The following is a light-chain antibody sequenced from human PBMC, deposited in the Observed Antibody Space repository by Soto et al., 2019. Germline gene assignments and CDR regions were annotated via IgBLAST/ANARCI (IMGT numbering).Light chain of an antibody. J-gene: IGLJ2*01. Sequence: QSVLAQPPSASGSPGQSVTISCTGTSSDIGAYNYVSWYQQYPGKAPKLIIYDVNQRPSGVHDRFSGTKSGNTASLTVSGLQAEDEAVYYCNSFAGGAHLVFGGGTKLTVL. CDR3: NSFAGGAHLV. V-gene: IGLV2-8*01. CDR2: DVN. CDR1: SSDIGAYNY.